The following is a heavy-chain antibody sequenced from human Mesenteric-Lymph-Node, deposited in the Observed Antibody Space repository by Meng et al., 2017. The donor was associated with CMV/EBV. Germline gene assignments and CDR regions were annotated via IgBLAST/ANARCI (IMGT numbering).Heavy chain of an antibody. Sequence: GESLKISCTASGLTFTNYWMHWVRQAPGKGLVWVSRVNNDGTATVYADSVKGRFTISRDNAKNSLYLQMNSLRAEDTALYYCARDILRFLEWAEGFDYWGQGTLVTVSS. CDR3: ARDILRFLEWAEGFDY. CDR2: VNNDGTAT. D-gene: IGHD3-3*01. V-gene: IGHV3-74*01. J-gene: IGHJ4*02. CDR1: GLTFTNYW.